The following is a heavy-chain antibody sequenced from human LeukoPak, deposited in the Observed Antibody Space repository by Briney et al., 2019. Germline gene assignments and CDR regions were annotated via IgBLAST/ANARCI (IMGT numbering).Heavy chain of an antibody. V-gene: IGHV4-59*01. CDR1: GGSISSYY. J-gene: IGHJ4*02. CDR2: IYYSGST. D-gene: IGHD3-22*01. Sequence: SETLSLTCTVSGGSISSYYWSWIRQPPGKGLEWIGYIYYSGSTNYNPSLKSRVAISVDTSKNQFSLKLSSVTAADTAVYYCARGMTYYYDSSGYSPHYYFDYWGQGTLVTVSS. CDR3: ARGMTYYYDSSGYSPHYYFDY.